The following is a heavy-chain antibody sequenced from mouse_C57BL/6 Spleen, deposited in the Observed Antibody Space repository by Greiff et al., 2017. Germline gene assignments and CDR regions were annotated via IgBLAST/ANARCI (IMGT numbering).Heavy chain of an antibody. Sequence: QVHVKQPGTELVKPGASVKLSCKASGYTFTSYWMHWVKQRPGQGLEWIGNINPSNGGTNYNEKFKSKATLTVDKSSSTAYMQLSSLTSEDSAVYYCAREGGLRPFAYWGQGTLVTVSA. D-gene: IGHD2-4*01. CDR1: GYTFTSYW. J-gene: IGHJ3*01. CDR2: INPSNGGT. CDR3: AREGGLRPFAY. V-gene: IGHV1-53*01.